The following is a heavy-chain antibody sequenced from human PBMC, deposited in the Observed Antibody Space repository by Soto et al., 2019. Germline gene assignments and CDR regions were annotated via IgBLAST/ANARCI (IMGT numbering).Heavy chain of an antibody. CDR1: GFTFSNYA. J-gene: IGHJ6*02. V-gene: IGHV3-64*01. Sequence: EVQLVESGGGLVQPGGSLRLSCVASGFTFSNYAMHWVRQAPGKGLECVSVISGNGDTTYYANSVKDRFTMSRDNSKNTLYLQMGSLRADDTAVYYCARAWRADVLGQGTTVAVSS. CDR3: ARAWRADV. CDR2: ISGNGDTT.